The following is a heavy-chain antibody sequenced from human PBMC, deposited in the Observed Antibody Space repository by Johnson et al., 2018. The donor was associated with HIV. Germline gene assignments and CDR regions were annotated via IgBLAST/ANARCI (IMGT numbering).Heavy chain of an antibody. CDR3: ATADRDAFDI. J-gene: IGHJ3*02. Sequence: QVQLVESGGGLIQPGGSLRLSCAASGFTFSDYYMNWIRQTPGKGLAWVAFISYDGTQKNTADSVKGRFTISRDNSKNTLFLQMNSLRAEDTGVYYCATADRDAFDIWGQGTLVTVSS. CDR2: ISYDGTQK. CDR1: GFTFSDYY. V-gene: IGHV3-30*03.